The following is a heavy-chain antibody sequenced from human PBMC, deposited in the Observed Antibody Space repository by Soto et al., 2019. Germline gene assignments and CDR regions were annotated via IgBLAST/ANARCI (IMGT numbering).Heavy chain of an antibody. Sequence: GFTFSSYGMHWVRQAPGKGLEWVAVISYDGSNKYYADSVKGRFTISRDNSKNTLYLQMNSLRAEDTAVYYCAKEDGSGWSDYWGQGTLVTLSS. CDR2: ISYDGSNK. CDR1: GFTFSSYG. J-gene: IGHJ4*02. V-gene: IGHV3-30*18. D-gene: IGHD6-19*01. CDR3: AKEDGSGWSDY.